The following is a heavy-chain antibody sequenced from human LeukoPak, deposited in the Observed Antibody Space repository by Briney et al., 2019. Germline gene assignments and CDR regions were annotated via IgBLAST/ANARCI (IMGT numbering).Heavy chain of an antibody. CDR2: LNPDGSER. J-gene: IGHJ4*02. CDR1: GFTFSSYW. V-gene: IGHV3-7*01. Sequence: GGSLRLSCAASGFTFSSYWMTWVRQAPGKGLEWVANLNPDGSERYSVDSLKGRFTISRDNAKNSFYLQMNSLRAEDTAVYYCARTANFAAGYYIDYWGQGTLVTVSS. CDR3: ARTANFAAGYYIDY. D-gene: IGHD6-13*01.